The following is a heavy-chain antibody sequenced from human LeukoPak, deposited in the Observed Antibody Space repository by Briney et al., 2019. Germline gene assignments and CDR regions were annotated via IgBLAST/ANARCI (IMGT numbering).Heavy chain of an antibody. CDR1: GLNFSNYA. CDR2: IRYVGNIR. CDR3: AREPQSYSSGWFYYYYYMDV. V-gene: IGHV3-30*02. Sequence: GGSLRLSCATSGLNFSNYAFHWVRQAPGKGLEWVSFIRYVGNIRYYADSVSVRFTISRDNAKNSLYLQMTSLRAEDTAVYYCAREPQSYSSGWFYYYYYMDVWGKGTTVTVSS. J-gene: IGHJ6*03. D-gene: IGHD6-19*01.